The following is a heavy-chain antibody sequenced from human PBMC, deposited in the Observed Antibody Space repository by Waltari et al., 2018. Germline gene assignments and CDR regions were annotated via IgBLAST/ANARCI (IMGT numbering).Heavy chain of an antibody. V-gene: IGHV3-30-3*01. J-gene: IGHJ4*02. Sequence: QVQLVESGGGVVQPGRSLRLSCAASGFTFSSYAMHWVRQAPGKGLEWVAVISYDGSNKYYADSVKGRFTISRDNSKNTLYLQMNSLRAEDTAVYYCARVPGKTGTTIFDYWGQGTLVTVSS. CDR2: ISYDGSNK. CDR3: ARVPGKTGTTIFDY. D-gene: IGHD1-1*01. CDR1: GFTFSSYA.